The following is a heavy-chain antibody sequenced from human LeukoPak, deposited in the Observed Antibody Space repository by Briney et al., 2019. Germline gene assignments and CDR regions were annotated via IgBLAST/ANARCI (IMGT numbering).Heavy chain of an antibody. D-gene: IGHD3-10*01. Sequence: TTSETLSLTCTVSGRSISSSYYYSGRIRQPPGNGLEWIGSIYDSGSTYYNPSLKSRVTISVDTSKNQFSLKLNSVTTADTAVYYCARHYGPWGQGTLVTVSS. CDR1: GRSISSSYYY. J-gene: IGHJ5*02. CDR3: ARHYGP. CDR2: IYDSGST. V-gene: IGHV4-39*01.